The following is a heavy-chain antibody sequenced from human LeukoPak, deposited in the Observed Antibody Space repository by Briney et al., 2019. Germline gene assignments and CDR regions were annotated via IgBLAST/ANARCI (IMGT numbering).Heavy chain of an antibody. D-gene: IGHD6-6*01. V-gene: IGHV4-59*01. CDR3: ARHIAARLASGDYYYMDV. J-gene: IGHJ6*03. CDR1: GGSISNYN. CDR2: IYYSGSS. Sequence: PSETPSLNCTVSGGSISNYNWSWIRQSPGEGLEYIGHIYYSGSSSYNPSLKSRVTISVDTSKNQFTLRLSSVTAADTAVYYCARHIAARLASGDYYYMDVWGKGTTVTVSS.